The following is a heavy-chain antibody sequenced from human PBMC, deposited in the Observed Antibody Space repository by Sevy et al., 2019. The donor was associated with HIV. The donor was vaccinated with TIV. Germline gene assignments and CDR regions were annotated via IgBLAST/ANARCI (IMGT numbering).Heavy chain of an antibody. CDR3: AGENAWGRGYS. CDR2: IYYNGEI. D-gene: IGHD1-26*01. CDR1: GGSITSLY. V-gene: IGHV4-59*08. Sequence: SETLSLTCTVSGGSITSLYWNWIRQPPGKGLEWIANIYYNGEINYNPSLKSRVTLSLDTSKNQFSLRLSSVTAADTAMYYCAGENAWGRGYSWGQGTLVTVSS. J-gene: IGHJ4*02.